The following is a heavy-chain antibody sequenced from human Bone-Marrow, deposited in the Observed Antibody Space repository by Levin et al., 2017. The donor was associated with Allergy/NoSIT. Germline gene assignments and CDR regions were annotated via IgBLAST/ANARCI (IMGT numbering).Heavy chain of an antibody. CDR2: IHNSSGST. D-gene: IGHD3-10*01. J-gene: IGHJ4*02. CDR3: AKDLLYFYGSGSYDF. V-gene: IGHV3-23*01. Sequence: GGSLRLSCRISGFIFADYAMSWVRRAPGRGLEWVSSIHNSSGSTHYADSVKGRFTISRDNSKNRLYLQMYSLRAEDTAVYYCAKDLLYFYGSGSYDFWGQGTLVTVPS. CDR1: GFIFADYA.